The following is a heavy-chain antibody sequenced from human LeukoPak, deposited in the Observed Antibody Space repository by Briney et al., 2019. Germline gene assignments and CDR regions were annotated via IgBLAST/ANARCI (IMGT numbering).Heavy chain of an antibody. CDR1: GYTFTSYG. J-gene: IGHJ4*02. D-gene: IGHD6-13*01. V-gene: IGHV1-2*04. CDR2: INPNSGGT. Sequence: GASVKVSCKASGYTFTSYGISWVRQAPGQGLEWMGWINPNSGGTNYAQKFQGWVTMTRDTSISTAYMELSGLRSDDTAVYYCARGGASSSWYPNPIDYWGQGTLVTVSS. CDR3: ARGGASSSWYPNPIDY.